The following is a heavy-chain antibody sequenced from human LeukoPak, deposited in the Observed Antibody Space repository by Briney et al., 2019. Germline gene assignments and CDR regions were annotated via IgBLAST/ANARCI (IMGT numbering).Heavy chain of an antibody. Sequence: ASVKVSCKASGGTFSSYAISWVRQAPGQGLEWMGGIIPIFGTANYAQKFQGRVTITADKSTSTAYMELSSLRSEDTAVYYCARGPYYYGSGSRNRDLYYYYMDVWGKGTLVTVSS. J-gene: IGHJ6*03. CDR3: ARGPYYYGSGSRNRDLYYYYMDV. V-gene: IGHV1-69*06. CDR2: IIPIFGTA. D-gene: IGHD3-10*01. CDR1: GGTFSSYA.